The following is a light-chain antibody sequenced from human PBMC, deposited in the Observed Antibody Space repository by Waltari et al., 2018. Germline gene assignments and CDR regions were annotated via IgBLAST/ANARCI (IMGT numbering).Light chain of an antibody. J-gene: IGKJ1*01. CDR2: AAS. CDR1: QSISSY. Sequence: DIQMTQSPSSLSASVGDRVPITCRASQSISSYLNWYQQKPGKAPKLLIYAASSLQSGVPSRFSGSGSGTDFTLTISSLQPEDFATYYCQQYNIYWTFGQGTKVEIK. CDR3: QQYNIYWT. V-gene: IGKV1-39*01.